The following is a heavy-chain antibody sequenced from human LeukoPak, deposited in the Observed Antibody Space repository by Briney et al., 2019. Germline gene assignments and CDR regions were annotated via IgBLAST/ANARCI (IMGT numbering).Heavy chain of an antibody. D-gene: IGHD6-19*01. V-gene: IGHV4-34*01. CDR2: INHSGST. CDR1: GGSFSGYY. J-gene: IGHJ3*02. Sequence: SETLSLTCAVYGGSFSGYYWSWIRQPPGKGLEWIGEINHSGSTNYNPSLKSRVTISVDTSKNQFSLKLSSVTAADTAVYYCARIPTTHIAVAGTAAFDIWGQGTMATVSS. CDR3: ARIPTTHIAVAGTAAFDI.